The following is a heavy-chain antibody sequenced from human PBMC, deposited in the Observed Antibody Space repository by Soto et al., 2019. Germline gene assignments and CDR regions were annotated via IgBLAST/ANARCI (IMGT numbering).Heavy chain of an antibody. D-gene: IGHD6-19*01. CDR3: AGEPVAGIWFAP. J-gene: IGHJ5*02. CDR2: INSYNGNT. Sequence: QVQLVQSGAEVKKPGASVKVSCKASGYTFTSYGISWVRQAPGQGLEWMGWINSYNGNTNYAQKLQGRVTMTTDTSTSTADMELRRLRSDDTAGYYCAGEPVAGIWFAPWGQGTLVTVSS. CDR1: GYTFTSYG. V-gene: IGHV1-18*01.